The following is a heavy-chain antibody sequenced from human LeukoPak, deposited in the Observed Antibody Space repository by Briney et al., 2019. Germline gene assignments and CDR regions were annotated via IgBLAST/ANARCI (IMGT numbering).Heavy chain of an antibody. CDR1: GFTFSSYW. J-gene: IGHJ4*02. V-gene: IGHV3-7*05. CDR3: TRDESGDSYGLY. CDR2: IKQDGSQK. D-gene: IGHD5-18*01. Sequence: GGSLRLSCADSGFTFSSYWMNWVRQAPGKGLEWVANIKQDGSQKYYVDSVRGRFTISRDNAKNSLYLQLNSLRAEDTAVYYCTRDESGDSYGLYWGQGTLVTVSS.